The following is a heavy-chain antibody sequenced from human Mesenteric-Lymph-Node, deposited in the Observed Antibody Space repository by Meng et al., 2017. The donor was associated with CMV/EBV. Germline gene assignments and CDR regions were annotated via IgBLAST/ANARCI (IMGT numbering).Heavy chain of an antibody. J-gene: IGHJ4*02. Sequence: ASVKVSCKASGYTFTSYDINWVRQATGQGLEWMGWMNPNSGNTGYAQKFQGRVTITRNTSISTAYMELSSLRSEDTAVYYCARGGHYIVATIGYYFDYWGQGTLVTVSS. V-gene: IGHV1-8*03. CDR1: GYTFTSYD. CDR3: ARGGHYIVATIGYYFDY. CDR2: MNPNSGNT. D-gene: IGHD5-12*01.